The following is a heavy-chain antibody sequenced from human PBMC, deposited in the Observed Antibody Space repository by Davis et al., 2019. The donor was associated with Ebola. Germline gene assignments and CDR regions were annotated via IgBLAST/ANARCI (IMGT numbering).Heavy chain of an antibody. J-gene: IGHJ4*02. Sequence: GESLKISCAASGFSFSGYAMHWVRQAPGKGLEWVAVISHDGSNKHYADSVKGRFTISRDNSRNTLFLQMDSLRAEDTAIYYCARGGPLAASGTKSVDSWGQGTLVTVSS. V-gene: IGHV3-30-3*01. CDR3: ARGGPLAASGTKSVDS. CDR2: ISHDGSNK. D-gene: IGHD6-13*01. CDR1: GFSFSGYA.